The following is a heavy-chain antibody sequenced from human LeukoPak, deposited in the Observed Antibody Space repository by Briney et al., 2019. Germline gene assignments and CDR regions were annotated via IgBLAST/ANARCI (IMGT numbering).Heavy chain of an antibody. CDR1: GFTFSSYS. CDR2: ISSSSSYI. CDR3: ARDWFDILTGSDAFDI. V-gene: IGHV3-21*01. D-gene: IGHD3-9*01. Sequence: GGSLRLSCAASGFTFSSYSMNWVRQAPGKGLEWVSPISSSSSYIYYADSVKGLFTISRDTAKNSLYLQMNSLRAEDTAVYYCARDWFDILTGSDAFDIWVRGAMVTVCS. J-gene: IGHJ3*02.